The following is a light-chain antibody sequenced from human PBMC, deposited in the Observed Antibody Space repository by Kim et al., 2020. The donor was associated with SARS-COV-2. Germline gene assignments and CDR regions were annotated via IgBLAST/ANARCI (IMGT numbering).Light chain of an antibody. Sequence: ASARDRVTITCRASQTINSLLKWYQQKPGRAPKRLIYATYSLQSGGPSSCRGSGSWTDVTLTISSRLPEDFATYYCQQSFSFPRTFGGGTKVDIK. CDR3: QQSFSFPRT. CDR1: QTINSL. CDR2: ATY. J-gene: IGKJ4*01. V-gene: IGKV1-39*01.